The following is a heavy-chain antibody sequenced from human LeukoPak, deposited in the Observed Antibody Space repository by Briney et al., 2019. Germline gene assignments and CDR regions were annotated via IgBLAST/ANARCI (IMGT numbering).Heavy chain of an antibody. Sequence: GESLQISCKASGYSFTSYWIGWVRQLPGKGLEWMGIIDPSDSETRYTPSFQGQVTISVDKSLTTADLQWNSLKASDTAMYYCARQTAMGRSGDYWGQGTLVTVSS. J-gene: IGHJ4*02. CDR1: GYSFTSYW. CDR3: ARQTAMGRSGDY. D-gene: IGHD5-18*01. V-gene: IGHV5-51*01. CDR2: IDPSDSET.